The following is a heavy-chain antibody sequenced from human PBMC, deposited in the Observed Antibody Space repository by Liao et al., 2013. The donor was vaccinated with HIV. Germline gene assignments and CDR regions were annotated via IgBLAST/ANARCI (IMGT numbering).Heavy chain of an antibody. V-gene: IGHV4-4*07. Sequence: QVQLQESGPGLVKPSQTLSLTCSVSGGSISSYYWNWIRQPAGKGLEWIGRIYTSGSTNQNPSLKSRVTMSVDTSKNQFSLKLSSVTAADTAVYYCARGDPYGEPFDYWGQGTLVTVSS. CDR1: GGSISSYY. CDR2: IYTSGST. J-gene: IGHJ4*02. CDR3: ARGDPYGEPFDY. D-gene: IGHD4-17*01.